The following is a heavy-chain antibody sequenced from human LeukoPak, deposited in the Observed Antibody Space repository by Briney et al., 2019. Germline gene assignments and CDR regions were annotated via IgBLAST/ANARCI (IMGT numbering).Heavy chain of an antibody. J-gene: IGHJ4*02. CDR1: GFTFSGSA. V-gene: IGHV3-73*01. CDR3: TRRDDFWSGLLDY. Sequence: GGSLKLSCAASGFTFSGSAMHWVRQASGKGLEWVGRIRSKANSYATAYAASVKGRFTISRDDSKNTAYLQMNSLKTEDTAVYHCTRRDDFWSGLLDYWGQGTLVTVSS. CDR2: IRSKANSYAT. D-gene: IGHD3-3*01.